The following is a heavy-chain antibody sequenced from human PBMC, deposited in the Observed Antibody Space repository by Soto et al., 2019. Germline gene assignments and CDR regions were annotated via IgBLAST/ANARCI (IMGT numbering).Heavy chain of an antibody. CDR2: IYSRGNT. CDR1: GFTVSSNY. CDR3: ARGAYYDILADAAGVFDI. J-gene: IGHJ3*02. Sequence: EVQVVESGGDLVQPGGSLRLSCAASGFTVSSNYMSWVRQAPGKGLEWVSVIYSRGNTYYADSVKGRFTISRHNSKAKLXLQMNSLRPEDTAVYYCARGAYYDILADAAGVFDIWGQGTMVTVSS. D-gene: IGHD3-9*01. V-gene: IGHV3-53*04.